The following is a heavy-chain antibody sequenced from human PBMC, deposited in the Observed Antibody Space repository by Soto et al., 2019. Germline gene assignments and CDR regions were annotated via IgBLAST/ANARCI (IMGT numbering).Heavy chain of an antibody. CDR3: AGGGVVIQLGAFDI. CDR1: GYTFTSYY. V-gene: IGHV1-18*04. Sequence: ASVKVSCKASGYTFTSYYMHWVRQAPGQGLEWMGWISAYNGNTNYAQKLQGRVTMTTDTSTSTAYMELRSLRSDDTAVYYCAGGGVVIQLGAFDIWGQGTMVTVSS. CDR2: ISAYNGNT. D-gene: IGHD3-22*01. J-gene: IGHJ3*02.